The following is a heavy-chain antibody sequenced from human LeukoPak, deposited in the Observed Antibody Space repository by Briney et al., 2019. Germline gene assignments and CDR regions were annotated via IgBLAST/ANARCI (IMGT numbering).Heavy chain of an antibody. CDR1: GDSISSGDYY. CDR3: ARGGNYWPQWWFDP. CDR2: ISSSGST. J-gene: IGHJ5*02. Sequence: PSETLSLTCTVSGDSISSGDYYWSWIRQPAGKGLEWIGRISSSGSTSYNPSLKSRVTMSLDASENQFSLELNSVTPADTAVYYCARGGNYWPQWWFDPWGRGTLVSVSS. D-gene: IGHD1-26*01. V-gene: IGHV4-61*02.